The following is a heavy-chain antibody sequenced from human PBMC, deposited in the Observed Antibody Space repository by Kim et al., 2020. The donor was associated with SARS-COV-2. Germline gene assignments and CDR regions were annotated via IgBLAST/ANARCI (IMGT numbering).Heavy chain of an antibody. V-gene: IGHV4-4*02. CDR1: GGSISSSNW. J-gene: IGHJ4*02. CDR2: IYHSGST. Sequence: SETLSLTCAVSGGSISSSNWWSWVRQPPGTGLEWIGEIYHSGSTNYNPSLKSRVTISVDKSKNQFSLKLGSVTAADTAVYYCAREPSGYSYGRFDYWGQGTLVTVSS. CDR3: AREPSGYSYGRFDY. D-gene: IGHD5-18*01.